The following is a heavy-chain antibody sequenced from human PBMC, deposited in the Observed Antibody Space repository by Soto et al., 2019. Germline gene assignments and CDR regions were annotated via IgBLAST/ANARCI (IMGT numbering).Heavy chain of an antibody. CDR1: GYTFSCYW. CDR2: IYGGDSET. J-gene: IGHJ3*01. D-gene: IGHD3-10*01. V-gene: IGHV5-51*01. CDR3: ARLKNFGSENYRMPFDA. Sequence: PGESRKISCKAPGYTFSCYWIGWLRQSPGKGLEWLGVIYGGDSETRYRPSFQGKVTISADKSINTAYLKWGGLTASDTAMYYCARLKNFGSENYRMPFDAWGQGTMVTVSS.